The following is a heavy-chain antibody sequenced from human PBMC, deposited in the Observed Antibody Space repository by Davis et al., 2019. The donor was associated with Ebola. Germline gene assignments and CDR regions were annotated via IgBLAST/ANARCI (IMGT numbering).Heavy chain of an antibody. D-gene: IGHD1-26*01. Sequence: GESLKISCAASGFTFSSSWMTWVRQAPEKGLEWVATIKADGSAKYYVASVKGRFTISRDNVKNSLYLQMDSLRAEDTAVYYCARWASVGYWGQGTLVTVSS. J-gene: IGHJ4*02. V-gene: IGHV3-7*01. CDR1: GFTFSSSW. CDR3: ARWASVGY. CDR2: IKADGSAK.